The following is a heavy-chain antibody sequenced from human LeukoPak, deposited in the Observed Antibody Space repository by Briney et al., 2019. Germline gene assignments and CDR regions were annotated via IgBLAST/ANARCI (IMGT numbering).Heavy chain of an antibody. CDR3: ARYTSHVFDY. Sequence: SETLSLTRTVSGGSISSSSYYWGWIRQPPGKGLEWIGSIYYSGSTYYNPSLKSRVTISVDTAKNQFSLKLSSVTAADTAVYYCARYTSHVFDYWGQGTLVTVSS. V-gene: IGHV4-39*01. CDR2: IYYSGST. CDR1: GGSISSSSYY. D-gene: IGHD6-13*01. J-gene: IGHJ4*02.